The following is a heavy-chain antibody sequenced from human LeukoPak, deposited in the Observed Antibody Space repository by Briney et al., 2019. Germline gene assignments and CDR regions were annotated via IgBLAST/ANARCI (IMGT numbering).Heavy chain of an antibody. V-gene: IGHV3-7*01. Sequence: GGSLRLSCAASGFASGVTFSSYWMSWVRQAPGKGLEWVANIKQDGSEKYYVDSVKGRFTISRDNAKNSQYLQMNSLRAEGTAVYYCAISSGLDAFDIWGQGTMVTVSS. CDR1: GFASGVTFSSYW. D-gene: IGHD3-10*01. CDR2: IKQDGSEK. J-gene: IGHJ3*02. CDR3: AISSGLDAFDI.